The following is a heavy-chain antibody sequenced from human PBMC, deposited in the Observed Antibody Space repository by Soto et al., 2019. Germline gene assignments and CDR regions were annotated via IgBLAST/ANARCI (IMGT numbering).Heavy chain of an antibody. J-gene: IGHJ4*02. CDR3: ARDHHDYASRGSPYYFDY. V-gene: IGHV4-4*02. D-gene: IGHD3-22*01. Sequence: QVQLQESGPGLVKPSGTLSLTCAVSGDSISSTNWWSWVRQPPGKGLEWIGEIYHSESTNYNPSLKNRVTISVDKSKNQFSLRLSSVTAADTAVYYCARDHHDYASRGSPYYFDYWGQGFLVTVSS. CDR1: GDSISSTNW. CDR2: IYHSEST.